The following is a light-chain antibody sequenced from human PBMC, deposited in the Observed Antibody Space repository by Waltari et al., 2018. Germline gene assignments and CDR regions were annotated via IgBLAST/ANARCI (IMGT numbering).Light chain of an antibody. CDR3: QESYSFTRT. CDR2: AAS. Sequence: DIQMTQSPSSLSASVGDRVTITCRASQTNSRYLNWYQQKPGKAPNLLISAASSLQSGVPSRFSGSGSGRDFTLIITSLQPEDFATYYCQESYSFTRTFGQGTKVEIK. CDR1: QTNSRY. J-gene: IGKJ1*01. V-gene: IGKV1-39*01.